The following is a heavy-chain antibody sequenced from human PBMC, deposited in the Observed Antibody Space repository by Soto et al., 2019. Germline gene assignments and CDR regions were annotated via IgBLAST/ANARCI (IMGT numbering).Heavy chain of an antibody. CDR3: ARLSYSSGWAQDQFGY. D-gene: IGHD6-19*01. CDR2: IIPIFGTA. CDR1: GGTFSSYA. V-gene: IGHV1-69*12. J-gene: IGHJ4*02. Sequence: QVQLVQSGAAVKKPGSSVKVSCKASGGTFSSYAISWVRQAPGQGLEWMGGIIPIFGTANYAQKFQGRVTITADESTSTAYMELGSLRSEDTAVYYCARLSYSSGWAQDQFGYWGQGTLVTVSS.